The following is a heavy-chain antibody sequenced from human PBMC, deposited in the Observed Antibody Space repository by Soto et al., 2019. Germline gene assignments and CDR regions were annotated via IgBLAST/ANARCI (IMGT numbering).Heavy chain of an antibody. V-gene: IGHV4-34*01. J-gene: IGHJ5*02. CDR2: INHSGST. CDR1: GGSFSGYY. CDR3: ARGGPAYSSSLNWFDP. D-gene: IGHD6-13*01. Sequence: SETLSLTCAVYGGSFSGYYWSWIRQPPGKGLEWIGEINHSGSTNYNPSLKSRVTISVDTSKNQFSLKLSSVTAADTAVYYCARGGPAYSSSLNWFDPWGQGTLVTVSS.